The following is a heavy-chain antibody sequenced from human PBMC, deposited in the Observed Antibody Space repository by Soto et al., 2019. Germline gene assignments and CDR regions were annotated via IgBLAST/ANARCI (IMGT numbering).Heavy chain of an antibody. D-gene: IGHD6-13*01. J-gene: IGHJ6*02. CDR1: GGTFSSYA. V-gene: IGHV1-69*06. CDR2: IIPIFGTA. CDR3: ARASSSWYYYYGMDV. Sequence: GASVKVSCKASGGTFSSYAISWVRQAPGQGLEWMGGIIPIFGTANYAQKFQGRVTITADKSTSTAYMELSSLRSEDTAVYYCARASSSWYYYYGMDVWGHGTTVTVSS.